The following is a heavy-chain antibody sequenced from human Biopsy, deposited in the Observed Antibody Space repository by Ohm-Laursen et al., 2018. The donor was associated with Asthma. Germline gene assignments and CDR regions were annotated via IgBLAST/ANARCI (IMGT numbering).Heavy chain of an antibody. CDR2: IWYDGSNK. CDR1: GFTFSSYA. D-gene: IGHD2-2*01. J-gene: IGHJ6*02. Sequence: SLRLSCAASGFTFSSYAMSWVRQAPVKGLEWVAVIWYDGSNKYYADSVKGRFTISRDNSKNTLYLQMNSLRAEDTAVYYCARGGLGYCSSTSCYQNYYYGMDVWGQGTTVTVPS. V-gene: IGHV3-33*08. CDR3: ARGGLGYCSSTSCYQNYYYGMDV.